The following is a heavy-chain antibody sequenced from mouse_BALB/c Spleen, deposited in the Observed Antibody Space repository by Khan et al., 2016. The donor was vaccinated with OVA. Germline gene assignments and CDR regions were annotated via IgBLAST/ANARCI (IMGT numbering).Heavy chain of an antibody. CDR1: GYSFTGYF. V-gene: IGHV1-20*02. Sequence: VQLQQSGPELVRPGASVKISCKASGYSFTGYFMNWVMQSHGKSLEWIGRLNPHIGETFYNQRFKDKATLTVDESSSTAHMELRSLASEDSAVYYCTRIYRSDFDYWGQGTTLTVSS. CDR2: LNPHIGET. J-gene: IGHJ2*01. D-gene: IGHD1-1*01. CDR3: TRIYRSDFDY.